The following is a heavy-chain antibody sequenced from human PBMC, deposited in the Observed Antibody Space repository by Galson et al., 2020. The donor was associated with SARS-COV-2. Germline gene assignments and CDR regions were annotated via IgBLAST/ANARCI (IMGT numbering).Heavy chain of an antibody. CDR1: GYTFTGYY. V-gene: IGHV1-2*04. CDR2: INPNSGGT. D-gene: IGHD5-12*01. J-gene: IGHJ6*02. Sequence: ASVKVSCKASGYTFTGYYMHWVRQAPGQGLEWMGWINPNSGGTNYAQKFQGWVTMTRDTSISTAYMELSRLRSDDTAVYYCARENRPIVATRHYYYYYGMDVWGQGTTVTVSS. CDR3: ARENRPIVATRHYYYYYGMDV.